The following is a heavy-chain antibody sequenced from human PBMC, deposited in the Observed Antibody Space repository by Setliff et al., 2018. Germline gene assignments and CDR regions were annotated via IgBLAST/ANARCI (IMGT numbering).Heavy chain of an antibody. CDR1: GYTFHDYA. CDR3: ALSSLSICSGGNCPNAFDI. V-gene: IGHV1-18*01. CDR2: ISAYTGNT. J-gene: IGHJ3*02. Sequence: ASVKVSCKTSGYTFHDYAISWVRQAPGQGLEWMGWISAYTGNTYHAQKLHGRLTLTTDTSTSTAYMELRSLRSDDTAVYFCALSSLSICSGGNCPNAFDIWGQGTMVTVSS. D-gene: IGHD2-15*01.